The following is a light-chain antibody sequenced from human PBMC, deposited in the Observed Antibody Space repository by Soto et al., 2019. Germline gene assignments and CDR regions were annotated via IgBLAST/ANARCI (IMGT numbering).Light chain of an antibody. Sequence: EIEVTQSPSTLSGSVGERATITCGASQTISSWLAWYQQKPGKAPKLLIYKASTLQSGVPSRFSGSGSGTEFTLTIISLQPDDFATYYCQHYNSYSDTFGRGTKVDIK. CDR2: KAS. V-gene: IGKV1-5*03. CDR1: QTISSW. CDR3: QHYNSYSDT. J-gene: IGKJ4*02.